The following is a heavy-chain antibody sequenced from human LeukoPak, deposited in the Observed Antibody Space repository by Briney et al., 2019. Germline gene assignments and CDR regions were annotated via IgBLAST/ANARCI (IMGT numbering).Heavy chain of an antibody. J-gene: IGHJ6*03. V-gene: IGHV3-30*02. D-gene: IGHD2-15*01. Sequence: PGRSLRLSCAASGFTFSDFGMHWVRQAPGKGLEWVAFIRYDGSNKYYADSVKGRFTISRDNSKNTLYLQMNSLRAEDTAVYYCAKDCPGVNPRDIVEYCYYMDVWGKGTMVTVSS. CDR1: GFTFSDFG. CDR2: IRYDGSNK. CDR3: AKDCPGVNPRDIVEYCYYMDV.